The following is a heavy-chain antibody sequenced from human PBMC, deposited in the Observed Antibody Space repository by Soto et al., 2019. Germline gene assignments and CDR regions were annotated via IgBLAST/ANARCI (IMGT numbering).Heavy chain of an antibody. CDR1: GYTFTNYG. CDR2: ISAYNGNT. V-gene: IGHV1-18*01. Sequence: QVQLVQSGSEVKKPGASVKVSCKASGYTFTNYGMSWVRQAPGQGLERMSWISAYNGNTNHAQNFQGRVTMTPDTSTTTGYMELRSLRSYDTAVYYCARCYCSVGSCHSCWHFDLWGRGALVTVSS. D-gene: IGHD2-15*01. CDR3: ARCYCSVGSCHSCWHFDL. J-gene: IGHJ2*01.